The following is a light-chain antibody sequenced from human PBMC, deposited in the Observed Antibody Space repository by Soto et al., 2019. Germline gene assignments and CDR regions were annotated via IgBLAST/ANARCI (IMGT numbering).Light chain of an antibody. Sequence: QSALTQPASASGSPGQSIAISCTGTSSDVGRYDYVSWYQQHPGKAPKLIISGVSNRPSGVSDRFSGSKSGNTASLTISGLRAEDEAEYHCSSYTSSSTLFGGGTKVTVL. J-gene: IGLJ2*01. V-gene: IGLV2-14*03. CDR1: SSDVGRYDY. CDR2: GVS. CDR3: SSYTSSSTL.